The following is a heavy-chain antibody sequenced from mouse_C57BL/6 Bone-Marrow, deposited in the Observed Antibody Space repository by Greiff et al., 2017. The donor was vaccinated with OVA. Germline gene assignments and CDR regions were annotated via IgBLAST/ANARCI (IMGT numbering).Heavy chain of an antibody. Sequence: QVQLQQPGAELVKPGASVKLSCKASGYTFTSYWMHWVKQRPGQGLEWIGMIHPNSGSTNYNEKFTSKATLTVDKSSSTAYMQLSSLTSEDSAVYYCARPTEGYYAMDYWGQGTSVTVSS. CDR2: IHPNSGST. D-gene: IGHD3-1*01. J-gene: IGHJ4*01. CDR1: GYTFTSYW. CDR3: ARPTEGYYAMDY. V-gene: IGHV1-64*01.